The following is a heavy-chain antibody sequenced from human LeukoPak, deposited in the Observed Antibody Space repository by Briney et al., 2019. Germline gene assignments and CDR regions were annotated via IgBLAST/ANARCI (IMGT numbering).Heavy chain of an antibody. D-gene: IGHD3-3*01. Sequence: ASVKVSCKVSGYTLTELSMHWVRQAPGKGLEWMGGFDPEDGETIYAQKFQGRVTMTEDTSTDTAYMELSSLRSEDTAAYYCARDTIFGVVIDFDYWGQGTLVTVSS. CDR3: ARDTIFGVVIDFDY. V-gene: IGHV1-24*01. CDR2: FDPEDGET. J-gene: IGHJ4*02. CDR1: GYTLTELS.